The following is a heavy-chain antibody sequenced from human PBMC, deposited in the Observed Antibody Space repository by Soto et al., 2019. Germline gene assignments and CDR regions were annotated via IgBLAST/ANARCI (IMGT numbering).Heavy chain of an antibody. Sequence: GGSLRLSCAASGFTFSSYWMHWVRQAPGKGLVWVSRINSDGSSTSYADSVKGRFTISRDNAKNTLYLQMNSLRAEDTAVYYCARGHYDSSGYYSHVGYYYGMDVWGQGTTVTVSS. J-gene: IGHJ6*02. CDR1: GFTFSSYW. D-gene: IGHD3-22*01. V-gene: IGHV3-74*01. CDR3: ARGHYDSSGYYSHVGYYYGMDV. CDR2: INSDGSST.